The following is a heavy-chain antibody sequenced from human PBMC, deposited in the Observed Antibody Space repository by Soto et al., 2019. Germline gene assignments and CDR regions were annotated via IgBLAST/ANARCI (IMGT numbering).Heavy chain of an antibody. V-gene: IGHV4-59*11. Sequence: SETLSLTCTVSKCSISSHYWSWIRQPPGKGLEWIGYIYSSGSTIYSPSLKSRVTISVDTSKNQFSLKLSSVTAADTAVYYCARLRTTFDIWGQGTLVTVSS. J-gene: IGHJ3*02. D-gene: IGHD3-10*01. CDR3: ARLRTTFDI. CDR2: IYSSGST. CDR1: KCSISSHY.